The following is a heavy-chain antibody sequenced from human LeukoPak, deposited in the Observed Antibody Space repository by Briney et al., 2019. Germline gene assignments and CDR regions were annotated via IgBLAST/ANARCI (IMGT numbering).Heavy chain of an antibody. V-gene: IGHV5-51*01. CDR1: GYDFTTYW. D-gene: IGHD2-2*01. J-gene: IGHJ3*02. CDR3: ARDGPVPATADAFDI. Sequence: GESLKISCKGSGYDFTTYWIGWVRQMPGQGLEWMGIIYPGDSDTRNSPSFQGQVTISADKSISTVYLQWSSLKAPDTAMYYCARDGPVPATADAFDIWGQGTMVTVSS. CDR2: IYPGDSDT.